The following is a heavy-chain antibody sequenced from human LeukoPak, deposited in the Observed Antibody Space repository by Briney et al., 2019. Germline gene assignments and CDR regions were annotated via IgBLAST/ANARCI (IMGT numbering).Heavy chain of an antibody. D-gene: IGHD3-10*01. CDR1: GGSFSGYY. CDR3: ARGSPGGGSGRRPPPSYYYGMDV. V-gene: IGHV4-34*01. J-gene: IGHJ6*04. CDR2: INHSGST. Sequence: SETLSLTCAVYGGSFSGYYWSWIRQPPGKGLEWIGEINHSGSTNYNPSLKSRVTISVDTSKNQFSLKLSSVTAADTAVYYCARGSPGGGSGRRPPPSYYYGMDVWGKGTTVTVSS.